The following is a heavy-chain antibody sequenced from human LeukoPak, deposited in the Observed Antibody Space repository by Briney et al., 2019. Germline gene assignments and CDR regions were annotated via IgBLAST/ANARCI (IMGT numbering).Heavy chain of an antibody. CDR3: AKGKFGDPLNY. J-gene: IGHJ4*02. Sequence: GGSLRLSCTASGFTVSDNYMNWVRQAPGKGLEWVSVVYTDGNIYYADSVKGRFTISKDTSKNTVDLLMNNVRAEDTALYYCAKGKFGDPLNYWGQGTLVTVSS. V-gene: IGHV3-53*01. CDR2: VYTDGNI. D-gene: IGHD3-10*01. CDR1: GFTVSDNY.